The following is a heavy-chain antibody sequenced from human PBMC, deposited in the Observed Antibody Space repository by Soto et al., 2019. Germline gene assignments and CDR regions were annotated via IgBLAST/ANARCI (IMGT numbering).Heavy chain of an antibody. CDR2: INEDGSQK. Sequence: GGSLRLSCAASEFSFRSYWMTWVRQAPGKGLEWAALINEDGSQKYYVGSVKGRFIISRDNAKDSVYMQMDSLRAGGTAVYFCARVGRYGWDFDHWGQGTLVTVSS. CDR1: EFSFRSYW. V-gene: IGHV3-7*01. D-gene: IGHD5-18*01. J-gene: IGHJ4*02. CDR3: ARVGRYGWDFDH.